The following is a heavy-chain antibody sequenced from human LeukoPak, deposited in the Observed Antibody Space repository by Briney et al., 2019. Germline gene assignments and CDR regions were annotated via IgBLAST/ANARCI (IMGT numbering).Heavy chain of an antibody. V-gene: IGHV3-7*01. J-gene: IGHJ4*02. CDR3: ARERPYNYGSGALLYYFDC. D-gene: IGHD3-10*01. Sequence: GGSLRLSCAASGFTFSTYWMSWVRQAPGKGLEWVANIKQDGSEKYYVDSVKGRFTISRDNAKKSLYLQMNSLRAEDTAMYYCARERPYNYGSGALLYYFDCWGQGTLVTVSS. CDR1: GFTFSTYW. CDR2: IKQDGSEK.